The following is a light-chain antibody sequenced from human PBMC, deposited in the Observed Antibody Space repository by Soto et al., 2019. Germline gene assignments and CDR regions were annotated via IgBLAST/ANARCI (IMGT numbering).Light chain of an antibody. V-gene: IGLV2-14*03. CDR2: GVS. J-gene: IGLJ3*02. Sequence: QSALTQPASVSGSPGQSITISCTGTSIDVGHPYNYVSWYQQYPGKAPNLLILGVSNRPSGISGRFSGSKSGNTASLTISGLQPEDEADYYCMSYIASTTTHWVLGGGTKLTVL. CDR1: SIDVGHPYNY. CDR3: MSYIASTTTHWV.